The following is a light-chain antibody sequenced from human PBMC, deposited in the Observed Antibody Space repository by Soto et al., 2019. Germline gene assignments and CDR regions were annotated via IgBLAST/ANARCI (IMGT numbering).Light chain of an antibody. CDR1: TSNIGRST. Sequence: QSVLTQPPSASGTPGQRVTISCSGNTSNIGRSTVSWYQQFPGAAPKLLIYGNTQRPLGVPVRFSGSKSDTSASLAISVLQSEDEADYYCATWNDGVFVFGIGTKVTVL. CDR3: ATWNDGVFV. CDR2: GNT. V-gene: IGLV1-44*01. J-gene: IGLJ1*01.